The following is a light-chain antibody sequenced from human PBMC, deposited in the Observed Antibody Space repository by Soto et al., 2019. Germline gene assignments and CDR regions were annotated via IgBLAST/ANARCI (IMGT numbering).Light chain of an antibody. J-gene: IGKJ1*01. CDR2: DAS. CDR1: QSISGW. V-gene: IGKV1-5*01. Sequence: DIQLTQSPSSLSASVGDRVTITCRASQSISGWLAWYQQKPGKAPKLLIYDASSLETGVPSRFSGNGSGTEFTLTISSLQSDDFAIYYCQQYNIYWTVGQGNKVDIK. CDR3: QQYNIYWT.